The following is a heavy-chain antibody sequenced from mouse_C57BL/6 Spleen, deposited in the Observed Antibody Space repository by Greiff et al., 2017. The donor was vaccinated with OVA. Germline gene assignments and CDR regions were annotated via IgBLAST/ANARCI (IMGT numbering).Heavy chain of an antibody. CDR2: IYPGDGDT. D-gene: IGHD1-1*01. V-gene: IGHV1-82*01. Sequence: QVQLQQSGPELVKPGASVKISCKASGYAFSSSWMNWVKQRPGKGLEWIGRIYPGDGDTNYNGKFKGKATLTADKSSSTAYMQLSSLTSEDSAVXFCARRGHYYGSSPFAYWGQGTLVTVSA. J-gene: IGHJ3*01. CDR3: ARRGHYYGSSPFAY. CDR1: GYAFSSSW.